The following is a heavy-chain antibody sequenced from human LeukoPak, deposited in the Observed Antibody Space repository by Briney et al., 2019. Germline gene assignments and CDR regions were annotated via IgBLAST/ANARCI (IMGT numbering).Heavy chain of an antibody. CDR2: INSADNVE. Sequence: GGSLRLSCAASGFTFSTYTINWVRQAPGKGPEWVAHINSADNVEYYTESERGRFTMSRDNAKDLLYLQMNSLRDEDTAVYYCARDTVNGPFVISLDLWGQGVLVTVSS. V-gene: IGHV3-21*06. CDR1: GFTFSTYT. D-gene: IGHD2-8*01. J-gene: IGHJ5*02. CDR3: ARDTVNGPFVISLDL.